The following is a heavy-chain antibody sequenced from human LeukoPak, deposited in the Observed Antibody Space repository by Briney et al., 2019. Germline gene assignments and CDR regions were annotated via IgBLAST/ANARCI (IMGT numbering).Heavy chain of an antibody. CDR2: INHSETT. J-gene: IGHJ6*03. Sequence: PSETLSLTCAIYGGSFSGGYYWSWIRQPPGKGLEWIGEINHSETTNYNPSLKSRVTISVDTSKNQFSLKLTSVTAADTAVYYCARRATTDRYYYYYMDVWGKGTAVTVSS. V-gene: IGHV4-34*01. CDR3: ARRATTDRYYYYYMDV. D-gene: IGHD5-12*01. CDR1: GGSFSGGYY.